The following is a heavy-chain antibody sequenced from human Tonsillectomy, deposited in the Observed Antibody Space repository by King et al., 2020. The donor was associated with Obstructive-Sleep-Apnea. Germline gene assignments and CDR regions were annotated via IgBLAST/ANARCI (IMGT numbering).Heavy chain of an antibody. Sequence: ESGGGLVQPGGSLRVSCAASGFTFSTYWMSWVRQAPGKGLEWVANIKEDGSEKYYVDSVKGRFTISRDNAKNSLYLQMNSLGAEDTAVYYCARGGTRGSVDYWGQGTLVTVSS. CDR1: GFTFSTYW. J-gene: IGHJ4*02. D-gene: IGHD3-10*01. V-gene: IGHV3-7*03. CDR2: IKEDGSEK. CDR3: ARGGTRGSVDY.